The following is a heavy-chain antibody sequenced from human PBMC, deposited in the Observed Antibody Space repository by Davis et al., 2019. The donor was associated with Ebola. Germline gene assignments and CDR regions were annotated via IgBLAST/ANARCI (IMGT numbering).Heavy chain of an antibody. D-gene: IGHD3-22*01. CDR3: TRGHYYDSSGYYYVRYYFDY. Sequence: PSETLSLTCTVSGGSISSGGYYWSWIRQPPGKGLEWIGYIYYRGSTNYNPSLKSRVTISVDTSKNQFSLKLSSVTAAYTAVYYCTRGHYYDSSGYYYVRYYFDYWGQGTLVTVSS. V-gene: IGHV4-61*08. J-gene: IGHJ4*02. CDR1: GGSISSGGYY. CDR2: IYYRGST.